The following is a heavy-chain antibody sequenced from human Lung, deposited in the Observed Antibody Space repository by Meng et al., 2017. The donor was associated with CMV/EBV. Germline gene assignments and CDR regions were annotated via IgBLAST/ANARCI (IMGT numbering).Heavy chain of an antibody. CDR2: IYHSGST. CDR1: GGSISRSNW. CDR3: ASFPPPGKQWLVTDY. V-gene: IGHV4-4*02. D-gene: IGHD6-19*01. J-gene: IGHJ4*02. Sequence: VGLRWWGQGLVKPSGTLSLTCAVSGGSISRSNWWSWVRQPPGKGLEWIGEIYHSGSTNYNPSLKSRVTISVDKSKNQFSLKLSSVTAADTAVYYCASFPPPGKQWLVTDYWGQGTLVTVSS.